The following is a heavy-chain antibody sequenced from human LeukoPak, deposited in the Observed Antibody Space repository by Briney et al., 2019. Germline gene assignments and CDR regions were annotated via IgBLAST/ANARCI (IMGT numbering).Heavy chain of an antibody. CDR2: INHSGST. CDR3: ARGRHYYDSSGYYYNY. V-gene: IGHV4-34*01. D-gene: IGHD3-22*01. J-gene: IGHJ4*02. Sequence: SETLSLTCAVYGASFSAYYWSWIRQPPGKGLEWIGEINHSGSTNYNPSLESRVTISVDTSKNQFSLKLSSVTAADTAVYYCARGRHYYDSSGYYYNYWGQGTLVTVSS. CDR1: GASFSAYY.